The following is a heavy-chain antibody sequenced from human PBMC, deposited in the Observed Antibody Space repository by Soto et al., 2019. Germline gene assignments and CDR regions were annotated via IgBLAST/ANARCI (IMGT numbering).Heavy chain of an antibody. CDR2: INHLGSI. V-gene: IGHV4-34*01. Sequence: SETLSLXCVVSGVSLSDYFWSWIRQPPGMALEWIGEINHLGSINYNPSLKSRVTMSVDTSKNQFSLTLNSVTAADTATYYCARGGISHWAYFYYMDVWDRGTTVTVSS. CDR3: ARGGISHWAYFYYMDV. D-gene: IGHD2-21*01. CDR1: GVSLSDYF. J-gene: IGHJ6*03.